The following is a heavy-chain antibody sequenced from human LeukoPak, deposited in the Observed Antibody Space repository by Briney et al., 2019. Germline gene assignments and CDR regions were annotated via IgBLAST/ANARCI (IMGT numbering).Heavy chain of an antibody. J-gene: IGHJ4*02. CDR1: GDSISRYY. V-gene: IGHV4-59*08. Sequence: SETLSLTCTVSGDSISRYYWSWIRQPPGKGPEWIGHIYYSGSANYNPSLKSRVTISIDTSKNQFSLKLSSVTDADTAMYYCARHIGRVLPFDYWGQGTLVTVSS. D-gene: IGHD3-10*01. CDR3: ARHIGRVLPFDY. CDR2: IYYSGSA.